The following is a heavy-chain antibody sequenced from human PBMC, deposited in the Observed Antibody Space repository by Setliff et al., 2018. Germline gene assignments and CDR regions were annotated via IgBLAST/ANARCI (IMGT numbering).Heavy chain of an antibody. CDR1: GASINSGTYY. Sequence: SETLSLTCTVSGASINSGTYYWAWIRQPPGKGLEWIGRIHYSGTTYYNASLKSRVTMSVDASKNQFSLNLSSVTAADTAVYYCARTGTYRYFDYWGQGALVTVSS. CDR3: ARTGTYRYFDY. J-gene: IGHJ4*02. D-gene: IGHD1-26*01. CDR2: IHYSGTT. V-gene: IGHV4-39*01.